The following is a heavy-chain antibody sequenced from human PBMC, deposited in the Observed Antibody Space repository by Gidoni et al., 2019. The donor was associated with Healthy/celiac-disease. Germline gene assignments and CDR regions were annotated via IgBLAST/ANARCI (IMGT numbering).Heavy chain of an antibody. V-gene: IGHV4-61*02. D-gene: IGHD6-19*01. CDR3: ARTKTPGIAVAGGDY. Sequence: QVQLQESGPGLVNPSQTLSLPCTVPGGSIRRGRYYGSWIRQPAGKGLEWIGRIYTRGSTNYNPSLKSRVTISVDTSKNQFSLKLSSVTAADTAVYYCARTKTPGIAVAGGDYWGQGTMVTVSS. CDR2: IYTRGST. CDR1: GGSIRRGRYY. J-gene: IGHJ4*02.